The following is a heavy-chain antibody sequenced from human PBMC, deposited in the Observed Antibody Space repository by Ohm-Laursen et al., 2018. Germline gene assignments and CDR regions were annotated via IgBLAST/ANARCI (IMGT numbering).Heavy chain of an antibody. Sequence: ASVKVSCKASGYTFTTYYMHWVRQAPGQGPEWMGIINPNDGGTTYSQKLQGRVTMTRDTSTSTVYMELSSLRSEDTAVYYCARDLGLVGTNWGYYFNYWGQGTLVTVSS. CDR1: GYTFTTYY. V-gene: IGHV1-46*01. J-gene: IGHJ4*02. D-gene: IGHD7-27*01. CDR2: INPNDGGT. CDR3: ARDLGLVGTNWGYYFNY.